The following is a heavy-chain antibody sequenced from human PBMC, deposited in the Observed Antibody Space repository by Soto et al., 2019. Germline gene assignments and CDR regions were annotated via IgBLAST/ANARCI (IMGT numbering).Heavy chain of an antibody. CDR3: AKVSRKGSAIDFDY. V-gene: IGHV1-8*01. J-gene: IGHJ4*02. CDR1: GYTFSNYD. CDR2: VNPNNRDT. D-gene: IGHD3-10*01. Sequence: QVQLVQSGAELKKPGASVKVSCKASGYTFSNYDMNWVRQATGQGPEWIGWVNPNNRDTGYAQKFQGRVTLTTDISTPTTYMEMTSLRSEDTAIYNCAKVSRKGSAIDFDYWGQGTLITVSS.